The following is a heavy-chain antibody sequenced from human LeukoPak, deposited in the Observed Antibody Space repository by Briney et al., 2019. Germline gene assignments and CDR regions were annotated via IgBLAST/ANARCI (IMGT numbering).Heavy chain of an antibody. J-gene: IGHJ4*02. Sequence: PQASVKVSCKASGYTFTGYYMHWVRQAPGQGLEWMGWLNPSSGGTLSAQKFQGRVTMSRDTSISTAYMELSELRSDDTAVYYCAAQKDPRPFDHWGQGTLISVSS. CDR3: AAQKDPRPFDH. CDR1: GYTFTGYY. CDR2: LNPSSGGT. V-gene: IGHV1-2*02.